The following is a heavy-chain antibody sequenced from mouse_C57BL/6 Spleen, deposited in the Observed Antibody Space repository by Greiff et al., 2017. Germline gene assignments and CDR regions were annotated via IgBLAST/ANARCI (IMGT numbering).Heavy chain of an antibody. V-gene: IGHV1-22*01. J-gene: IGHJ3*01. CDR3: EEEYYAFAY. D-gene: IGHD1-1*01. Sequence: VQLQQSGPELVKPGASVKMSCKASGYTFTDYNMHWVKQSHGKSLEWIGYVNPNNGGTSYNQKFKGKATLTVNMASSTAYMELRSLTSEDSAVYYCEEEYYAFAYWGQGTLVTVSA. CDR2: VNPNNGGT. CDR1: GYTFTDYN.